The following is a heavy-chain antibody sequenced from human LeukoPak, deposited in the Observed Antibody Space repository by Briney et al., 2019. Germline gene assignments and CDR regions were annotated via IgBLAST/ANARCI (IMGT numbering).Heavy chain of an antibody. Sequence: SQTLSLTCAISGDSVSSNSVTWNWIRQSPSRGLEWLGRTYYRSTWYNDYAVFVRGRITVNPDTSKNQFSLHLNSVTPEDTAVYYCARRLTQYDCFDPWGQGILVTVSS. V-gene: IGHV6-1*01. CDR3: ARRLTQYDCFDP. CDR2: TYYRSTWYN. CDR1: GDSVSSNSVT. D-gene: IGHD2-2*01. J-gene: IGHJ5*02.